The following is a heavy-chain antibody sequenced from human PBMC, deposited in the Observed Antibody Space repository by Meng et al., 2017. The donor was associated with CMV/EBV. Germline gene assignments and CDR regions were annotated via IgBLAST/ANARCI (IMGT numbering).Heavy chain of an antibody. D-gene: IGHD5-18*01. Sequence: HITLKESGPTLLQPHTPLTLTCTFSVFSLRTSGVGVGWIRQPPGKALEWLALIYWDDDKRYSPSLKSRLTITKDTSKNQVVLTMTNMDPVDTATYYCAHLDTAKLHFDYWGQGTLVTVSS. CDR3: AHLDTAKLHFDY. J-gene: IGHJ4*02. V-gene: IGHV2-5*02. CDR1: VFSLRTSGVG. CDR2: IYWDDDK.